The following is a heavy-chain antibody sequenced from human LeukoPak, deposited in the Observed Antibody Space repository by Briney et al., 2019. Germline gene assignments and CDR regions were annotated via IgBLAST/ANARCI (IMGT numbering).Heavy chain of an antibody. CDR3: ARGLEYYDSSGSHFDY. CDR2: INPTGGST. Sequence: ASVKVSCKASGYTFTSYYMNWVRQAPGQGLEWMGVINPTGGSTSYAQKFQGRVTMTRDTSTSTVYMEPSSLRSEDTAVYYCARGLEYYDSSGSHFDYWGQGTLVTVSS. J-gene: IGHJ4*02. V-gene: IGHV1-46*01. CDR1: GYTFTSYY. D-gene: IGHD3-22*01.